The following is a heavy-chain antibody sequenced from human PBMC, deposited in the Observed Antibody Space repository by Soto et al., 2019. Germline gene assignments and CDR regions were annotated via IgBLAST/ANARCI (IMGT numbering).Heavy chain of an antibody. D-gene: IGHD2-2*01. J-gene: IGHJ6*02. CDR1: GGSTSGFY. CDR2: ISHTGRT. V-gene: IGHV4-34*01. CDR3: AGQVGVLVTPGRRDSSQSTGMPV. Sequence: PPETLCVTCAVYGGSTSGFYWSWCRQPPGKGLEWVGEISHTGRTNYNPSLKSRVTISVDTSKNQFTLKLSSVTAADKAVYFCAGQVGVLVTPGRRDSSQSTGMPVWARGPTLT.